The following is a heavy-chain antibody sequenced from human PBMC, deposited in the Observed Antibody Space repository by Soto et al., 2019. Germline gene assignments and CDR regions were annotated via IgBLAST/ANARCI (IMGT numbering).Heavy chain of an antibody. D-gene: IGHD3-22*01. CDR3: SRRILVVSANWFDP. J-gene: IGHJ5*02. CDR1: GFTFSTYW. V-gene: IGHV3-7*01. Sequence: PGGSLRLSCAASGFTFSTYWMSWVRQAPGKGLEWVANIKQDGSEKYYVDSVKGRFTISRDNAKNSLYLQMNSLRAEDTAVYYCSRRILVVSANWFDPWGQGTMVTVYS. CDR2: IKQDGSEK.